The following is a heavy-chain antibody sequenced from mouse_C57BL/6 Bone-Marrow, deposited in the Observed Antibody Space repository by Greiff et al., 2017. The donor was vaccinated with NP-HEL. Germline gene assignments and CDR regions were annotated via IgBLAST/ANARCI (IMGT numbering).Heavy chain of an antibody. CDR3: TRKGKTSYGYFAY. Sequence: ELQRVESGTVLARPGASVKMSCKTSGYTFTSYWMHWVKQRPGQGLEWIGAIYPGNSDTSYNQKFKGKAKLTAVTSASTAYMELSSLTNEDSAVYYCTRKGKTSYGYFAYWGQGTLVTVSA. J-gene: IGHJ3*01. V-gene: IGHV1-5*01. CDR2: IYPGNSDT. D-gene: IGHD2-2*01. CDR1: GYTFTSYW.